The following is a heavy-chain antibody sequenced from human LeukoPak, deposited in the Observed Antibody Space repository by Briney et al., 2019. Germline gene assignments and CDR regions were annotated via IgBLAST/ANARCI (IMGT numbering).Heavy chain of an antibody. CDR1: GGSISNGDYY. CDR2: IYYSGST. Sequence: PSETLSLTCTVSGGSISNGDYYWSWIRQPPGKGLEWIGYIYYSGSTYYNPSLKSRVTISVDTSKNQFSLKLSSVTAADTAVYYCARGGKAAVRFDLWGRGTLVTVSS. D-gene: IGHD2-15*01. J-gene: IGHJ2*01. V-gene: IGHV4-30-4*01. CDR3: ARGGKAAVRFDL.